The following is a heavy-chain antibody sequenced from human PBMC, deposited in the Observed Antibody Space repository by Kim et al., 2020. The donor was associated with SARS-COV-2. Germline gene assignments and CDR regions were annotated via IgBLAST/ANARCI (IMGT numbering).Heavy chain of an antibody. CDR1: GFTFSSYW. V-gene: IGHV3-7*01. CDR2: IKQDGSEK. CDR3: ARDPTYYDYVWGSSRPAGYFDY. D-gene: IGHD3-16*01. Sequence: GGSLRLSCAASGFTFSSYWMSWVRQAPGKGLEWVANIKQDGSEKYYVDSVKGRFTISRDNAKNSLYLQMNSLRAEDTAVYYCARDPTYYDYVWGSSRPAGYFDYWGQGTLVTVSS. J-gene: IGHJ4*02.